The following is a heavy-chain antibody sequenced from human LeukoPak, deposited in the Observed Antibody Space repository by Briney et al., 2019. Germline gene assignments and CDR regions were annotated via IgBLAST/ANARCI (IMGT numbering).Heavy chain of an antibody. V-gene: IGHV1-18*01. CDR2: ISAYNGNT. J-gene: IGHJ4*02. CDR1: GYTFTSYG. D-gene: IGHD3-10*01. CDR3: ARERLWFGEFQTRDY. Sequence: ASVKVSCKASGYTFTSYGISWVRQAPGQGLEWMGWISAYNGNTNYAQKLQGRVTMTSDTSTSTAYMELRSLRSDDTAVYYCARERLWFGEFQTRDYWGQGTLVTVSS.